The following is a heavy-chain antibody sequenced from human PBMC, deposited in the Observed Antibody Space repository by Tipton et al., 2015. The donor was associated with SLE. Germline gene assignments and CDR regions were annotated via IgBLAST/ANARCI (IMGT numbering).Heavy chain of an antibody. V-gene: IGHV4-31*03. CDR3: ASEDIVVVVAVHAFDI. Sequence: TLSLTCTVSGGSISSGGYYWSWIRQHPGKGLEWIGYIYYSGSTYYNPSLKSRVTISIDTSKNQFSLKLSSVTAADTAVYYCASEDIVVVVAVHAFDIWGQGTMVTVSS. CDR1: GGSISSGGYY. CDR2: IYYSGST. D-gene: IGHD2-15*01. J-gene: IGHJ3*02.